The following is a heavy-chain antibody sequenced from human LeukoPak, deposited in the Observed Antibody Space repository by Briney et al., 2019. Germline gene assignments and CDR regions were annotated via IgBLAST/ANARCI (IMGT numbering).Heavy chain of an antibody. J-gene: IGHJ4*02. D-gene: IGHD5-12*01. Sequence: ASVKVSCKPSGYTFTGCYIHWVRQAPGQGLEWMGWIDPDSGGTNYAQKLQGRITMSRDTSIRTAYMEMSRLRSDDTAVYYCARPPGRDGYNRYDYWGQGTLVTVSS. CDR1: GYTFTGCY. V-gene: IGHV1-2*02. CDR2: IDPDSGGT. CDR3: ARPPGRDGYNRYDY.